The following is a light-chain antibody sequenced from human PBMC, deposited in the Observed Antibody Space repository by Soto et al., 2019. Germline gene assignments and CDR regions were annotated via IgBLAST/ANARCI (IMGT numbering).Light chain of an antibody. V-gene: IGLV2-11*01. J-gene: IGLJ2*01. Sequence: LTQPRSVSGSPGQSVTISCTGTSSDVGGYNYVSWYQQHPGKAPKLMIYDVSKRPSGVPDRFSGSKSGNTASLTISGLQAEDEADYYCCSYAGSYTLVFGGGTKLTVL. CDR3: CSYAGSYTLV. CDR2: DVS. CDR1: SSDVGGYNY.